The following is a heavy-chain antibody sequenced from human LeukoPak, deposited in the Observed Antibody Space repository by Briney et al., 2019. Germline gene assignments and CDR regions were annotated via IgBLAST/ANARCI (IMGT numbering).Heavy chain of an antibody. V-gene: IGHV4-30-2*01. J-gene: IGHJ3*02. Sequence: PSETLSLTCTVSGGSISSGGYYWSWIRQPPGKGLEWIGYIYHSGSTYYNPSLKSRVTISVDRSKNQFSLKLSSVTAADTAVYYCARDLYDFWSGDAFDIWGQGTMVTVSS. CDR1: GGSISSGGYY. CDR2: IYHSGST. D-gene: IGHD3-3*01. CDR3: ARDLYDFWSGDAFDI.